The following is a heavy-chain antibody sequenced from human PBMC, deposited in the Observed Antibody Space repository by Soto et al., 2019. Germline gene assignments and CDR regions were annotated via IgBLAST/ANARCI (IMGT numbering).Heavy chain of an antibody. CDR2: ISSSSSYI. D-gene: IGHD2-2*01. Sequence: GGSLRLSCAASGFTFSSYSMNWVRQAPGKGLEWVSSISSSSSYIYYADSVKGRFTISRDNAKNSLYLQMNSLRAEDAAVYCGARGDSIRASCFYYYGLDVWGQGTTVTVSS. CDR3: ARGDSIRASCFYYYGLDV. V-gene: IGHV3-21*01. J-gene: IGHJ6*02. CDR1: GFTFSSYS.